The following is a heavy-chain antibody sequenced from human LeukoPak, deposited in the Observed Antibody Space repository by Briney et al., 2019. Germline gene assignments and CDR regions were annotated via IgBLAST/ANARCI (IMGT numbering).Heavy chain of an antibody. V-gene: IGHV3-64D*09. CDR1: GFTFGDYA. CDR3: VKGSSGWYEGYFDY. D-gene: IGHD6-19*01. J-gene: IGHJ4*02. CDR2: ISSNGGST. Sequence: GGSLRLSCTASGFTFGDYAMSWVRQAPGKGLEYVSTISSNGGSTYYADSVKGRFTISRDNSKNTLYLQMSSLRAEDTAVYYCVKGSSGWYEGYFDYWGQGTLVTVSS.